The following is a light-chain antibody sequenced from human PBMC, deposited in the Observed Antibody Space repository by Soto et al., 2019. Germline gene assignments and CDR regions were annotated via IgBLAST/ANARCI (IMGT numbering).Light chain of an antibody. Sequence: QMTQSPSTLSASIGDRVTITCRASQSVDSRLAWYQQKPGKAPKLLVYDASTLETGVPSRFSGSGSGAEFTLTITGLQPEDIATYSWQHYDSFWSFGQGTKVDIK. CDR2: DAS. V-gene: IGKV1-5*01. CDR1: QSVDSR. CDR3: QHYDSFWS. J-gene: IGKJ1*01.